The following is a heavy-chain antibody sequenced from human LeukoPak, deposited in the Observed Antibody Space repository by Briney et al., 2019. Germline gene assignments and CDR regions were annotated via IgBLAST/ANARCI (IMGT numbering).Heavy chain of an antibody. CDR3: ARLPPQGYYYGMDA. CDR1: GGSISSSSYY. Sequence: SETLSLTCSVSGGSISSSSYYWGWIRQPPGKGLEWIGSIYYSGSTYYNPSLKSRVTISVDTSKNQFSLKLSSVTAADTAVYYCARLPPQGYYYGMDAWGQGTTVTVSS. CDR2: IYYSGST. V-gene: IGHV4-39*01. J-gene: IGHJ6*02.